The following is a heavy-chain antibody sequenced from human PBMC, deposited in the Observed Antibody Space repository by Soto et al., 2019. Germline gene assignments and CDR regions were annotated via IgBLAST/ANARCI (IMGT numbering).Heavy chain of an antibody. CDR3: ARDGRNGGYLDD. V-gene: IGHV1-18*01. CDR1: GYTFTTYG. CDR2: ISTYNANT. J-gene: IGHJ4*02. D-gene: IGHD2-8*01. Sequence: GASVKVSCKASGYTFTTYGISWVRQAPGQGLEWVGWISTYNANTNYAQKVQGRVTMTTDTSTSTAYMELRSLRPDDTAVYYCARDGRNGGYLDDWAQGTVVTVSS.